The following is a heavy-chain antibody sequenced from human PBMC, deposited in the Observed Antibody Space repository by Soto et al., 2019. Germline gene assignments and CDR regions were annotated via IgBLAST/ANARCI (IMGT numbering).Heavy chain of an antibody. D-gene: IGHD2-2*01. CDR1: GFTFSSYA. CDR2: ISSSSRIT. V-gene: IGHV3-48*02. CDR3: ARDQDIVVAPGAYGMDV. Sequence: PGGSLRLSCAASGFTFSSYAMSWVRQAPGKGLEWLSYISSSSRITYYADSVKGRFTVSRDNAKNSLYLQMNSLRDEDTAVYYCARDQDIVVAPGAYGMDVWGQGTTVTVSS. J-gene: IGHJ6*02.